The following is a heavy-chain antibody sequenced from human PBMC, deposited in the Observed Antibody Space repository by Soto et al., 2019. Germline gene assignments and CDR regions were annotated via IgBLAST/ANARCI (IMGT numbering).Heavy chain of an antibody. D-gene: IGHD3-22*01. CDR2: IIPIFGTA. CDR1: GGTFSSYA. V-gene: IGHV1-69*13. J-gene: IGHJ4*02. CDR3: ARGGPPLYYYDSSGYYPPFDY. Sequence: SVKVSGKASGGTFSSYAISWVRQAPGQGLEWMGGIIPIFGTANYAQKFQGRVTITADESTSTAYMELSSLRSEDTAVYYCARGGPPLYYYDSSGYYPPFDYWGQGTLVTVSS.